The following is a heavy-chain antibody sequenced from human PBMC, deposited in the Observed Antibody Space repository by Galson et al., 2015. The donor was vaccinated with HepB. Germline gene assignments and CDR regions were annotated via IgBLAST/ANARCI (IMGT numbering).Heavy chain of an antibody. D-gene: IGHD2-15*01. Sequence: SLRLSCAASGFTFSSYAMSWVRQAPGKGLEWVSSISGSGDITHYTDSVKGRFTISRDNAKNSLLLHMNSLNAEDTAVYYCARYYWADSYYMDVWGKGTTVTVSS. CDR1: GFTFSSYA. J-gene: IGHJ6*03. CDR2: ISGSGDIT. V-gene: IGHV3-23*01. CDR3: ARYYWADSYYMDV.